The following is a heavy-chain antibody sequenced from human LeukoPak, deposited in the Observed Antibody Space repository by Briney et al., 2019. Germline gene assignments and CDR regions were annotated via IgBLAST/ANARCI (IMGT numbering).Heavy chain of an antibody. V-gene: IGHV3-30*18. Sequence: GGSLRLSCAASGFTFSTHAMHWVRQAPGRGLEWVAMISFDGVYKHYTDSVRGRFTISRDESKNTLYLQMNSLRAEDTAVYYCVKDTWGSGWYNFFDYWGQGTLVTVSS. CDR3: VKDTWGSGWYNFFDY. J-gene: IGHJ4*02. CDR1: GFTFSTHA. D-gene: IGHD6-19*01. CDR2: ISFDGVYK.